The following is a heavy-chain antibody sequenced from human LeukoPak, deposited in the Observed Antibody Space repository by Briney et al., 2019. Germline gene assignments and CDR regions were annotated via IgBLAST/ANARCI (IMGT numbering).Heavy chain of an antibody. CDR3: TRGSRYCDSTSCPYYYMDV. V-gene: IGHV3-49*04. CDR1: GFTFGDYA. J-gene: IGHJ6*03. CDR2: IRSKVYGGTT. D-gene: IGHD2-2*01. Sequence: GGSLRLSCTASGFTFGDYAMSWVRRAPGKGLEWVGFIRSKVYGGTTEYAASVKGRFTISRDDSKSIAYLQMNSLKTEDTAVYYCTRGSRYCDSTSCPYYYMDVWGKGTTVTVSS.